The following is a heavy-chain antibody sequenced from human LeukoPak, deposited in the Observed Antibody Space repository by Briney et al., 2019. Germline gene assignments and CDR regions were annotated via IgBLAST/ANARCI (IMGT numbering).Heavy chain of an antibody. CDR3: AREPSVTTVTTGS. CDR2: IYSSGNT. V-gene: IGHV3-53*01. CDR1: GFTVSLNS. Sequence: TGGSLRLSCAASGFTVSLNSMSWVRQAPGKGLEWLSLIYSSGNTFYADSVKGRFTISRDNSKNTLYLQMNSLRADDTAIYYCAREPSVTTVTTGSWGQGTLVIVSS. J-gene: IGHJ5*02. D-gene: IGHD4-17*01.